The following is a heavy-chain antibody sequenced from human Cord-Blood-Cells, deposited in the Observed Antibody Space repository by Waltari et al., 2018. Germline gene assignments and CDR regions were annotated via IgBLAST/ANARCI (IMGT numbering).Heavy chain of an antibody. CDR1: GFSLSTSGVG. CDR2: IYWEDDK. D-gene: IGHD1-26*01. Sequence: QITLKESGPTLVKPTQTPTLTCTFSGFSLSTSGVGVGWIRQPPGKALEWLALIYWEDDKRYSPALKGRLTSTKDTSKNQVVLTMPNMDPVDTATYYCAHILVCGSYYHFDYWGQGTLVTVSS. V-gene: IGHV2-5*02. J-gene: IGHJ4*02. CDR3: AHILVCGSYYHFDY.